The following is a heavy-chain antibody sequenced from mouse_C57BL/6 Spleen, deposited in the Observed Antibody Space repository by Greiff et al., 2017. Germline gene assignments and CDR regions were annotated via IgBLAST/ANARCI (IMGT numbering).Heavy chain of an antibody. V-gene: IGHV1-7*01. CDR2: INPSSGYT. D-gene: IGHD1-1*01. J-gene: IGHJ2*01. Sequence: VQLKESGAELAKPGASVKLSCKASGYTFTSYWMHWVKQRPGQGLEWIGYINPSSGYTKYNQKFKDKATLTADKSSSTAYMQLSSLTYEDSAVYYCATGGRMTTVAFDYWGQGTTLTVSS. CDR3: ATGGRMTTVAFDY. CDR1: GYTFTSYW.